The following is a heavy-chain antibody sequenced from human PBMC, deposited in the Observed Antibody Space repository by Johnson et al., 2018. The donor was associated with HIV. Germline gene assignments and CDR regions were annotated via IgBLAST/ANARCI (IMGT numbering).Heavy chain of an antibody. V-gene: IGHV3-43*01. CDR2: ISWDGGST. J-gene: IGHJ3*02. CDR3: ARATAYGGRVDGFDI. D-gene: IGHD4-23*01. CDR1: GFTFDDYT. Sequence: EVQLVESGGGLVQPGRSLRLSCAASGFTFDDYTMHRVRQAPGKGLEWVSLISWDGGSTTYADSVKGRFTISRDNAKNSLDLQMNSLRGEDTALYYCARATAYGGRVDGFDIWGQGTMVTVSS.